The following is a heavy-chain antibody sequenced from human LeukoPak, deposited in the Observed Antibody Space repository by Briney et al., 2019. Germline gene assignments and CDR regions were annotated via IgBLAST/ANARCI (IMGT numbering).Heavy chain of an antibody. CDR1: GFTFDDYG. CDR3: ASEGTSGTTWGPDY. CDR2: INWNGGST. J-gene: IGHJ4*02. Sequence: PGGSLRLSCAASGFTFDDYGMSWVRQAPGKGLEWVSGINWNGGSTGYADSVKGRFTISRDNAKNTLYLQMNSLRGKDTAVYYCASEGTSGTTWGPDYWGQGTLVTVSS. D-gene: IGHD1-1*01. V-gene: IGHV3-20*04.